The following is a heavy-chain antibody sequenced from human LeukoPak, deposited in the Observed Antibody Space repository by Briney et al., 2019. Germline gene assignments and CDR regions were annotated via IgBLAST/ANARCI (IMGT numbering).Heavy chain of an antibody. J-gene: IGHJ4*02. CDR3: AKTLLWFGELPIFDY. D-gene: IGHD3-10*01. V-gene: IGHV3-23*01. Sequence: PGGSLRLSCAASGFTFSSYGMSWVRQAPGKGLEWVSAISGSGGSTYYADSVKGRFTISRDNSKNTLYLQMNSLRAEDTAVYYCAKTLLWFGELPIFDYWGQGTLVTVSS. CDR1: GFTFSSYG. CDR2: ISGSGGST.